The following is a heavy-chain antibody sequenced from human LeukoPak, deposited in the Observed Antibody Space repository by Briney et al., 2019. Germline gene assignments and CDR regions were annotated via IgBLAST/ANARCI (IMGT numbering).Heavy chain of an antibody. V-gene: IGHV1-8*01. CDR3: ATAPQVRSSWYGWFDP. CDR2: MNPNSGNT. J-gene: IGHJ5*02. Sequence: ASVKVSFKASGYTFTSYDVNWVRQATAQGREWMGLMNPNSGNTGYAQKFQGRVTMTRNTSISTAYMELSSMRSEDTAVYYCATAPQVRSSWYGWFDPWGQGTLVTVSS. D-gene: IGHD6-13*01. CDR1: GYTFTSYD.